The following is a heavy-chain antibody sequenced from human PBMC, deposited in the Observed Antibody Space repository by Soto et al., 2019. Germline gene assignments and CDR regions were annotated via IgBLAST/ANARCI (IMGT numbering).Heavy chain of an antibody. V-gene: IGHV3-23*01. CDR2: ISGSGGST. CDR3: AKSRSYDFWSGYYIPVSY. Sequence: EVQLLESGGGLVQPGGSLRLSCAASGFTFSSYAMSWVRQAPGKGLEWVSAISGSGGSTYYADSVKGRFPISRDNSKNALYLQMNSLRAEDTAVYYCAKSRSYDFWSGYYIPVSYWGQGTMVTVSS. CDR1: GFTFSSYA. D-gene: IGHD3-3*01. J-gene: IGHJ4*02.